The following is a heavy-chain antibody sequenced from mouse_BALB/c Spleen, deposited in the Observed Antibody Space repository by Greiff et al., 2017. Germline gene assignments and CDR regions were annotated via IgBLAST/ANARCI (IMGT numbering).Heavy chain of an antibody. CDR2: IWAGGST. CDR1: GFSLTSYG. CDR3: AREEVPAWVGY. J-gene: IGHJ3*01. D-gene: IGHD2-14*01. V-gene: IGHV2-9*02. Sequence: QVQLKESGPGLVAPSQSLSITCTVSGFSLTSYGVHWVRQPPGKGLEWLGVIWAGGSTNYNSALMSRLSISQDNSKSQVFLKMNRLQTDDTAMYYGAREEVPAWVGYWGQGTLVTVSA.